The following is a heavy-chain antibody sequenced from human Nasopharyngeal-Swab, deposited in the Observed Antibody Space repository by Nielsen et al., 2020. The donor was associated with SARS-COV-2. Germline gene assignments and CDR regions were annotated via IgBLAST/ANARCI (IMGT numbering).Heavy chain of an antibody. V-gene: IGHV3-30*18. D-gene: IGHD6-13*01. CDR2: ISYDGSNK. CDR1: GFTLSGYW. Sequence: GESLKISCAASGFTLSGYWMHWVRQAPGKGLEWVAVISYDGSNKYYADSVKGRFTISRDNSKNTLYLQMNSLRAEDTAVYYCAKAAAAGTWGQGTLVTVSS. CDR3: AKAAAAGT. J-gene: IGHJ4*02.